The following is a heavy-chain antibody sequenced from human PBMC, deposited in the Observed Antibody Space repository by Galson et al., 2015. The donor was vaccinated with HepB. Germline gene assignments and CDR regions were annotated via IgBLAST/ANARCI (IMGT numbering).Heavy chain of an antibody. Sequence: SLRLSCAASGFTFSSYGMHWVRQAPGKGLEWVAVISYDGSNKYYADSVKGRFTISRDNSKNTLYLQMNSLRAEDTAVYYCAKDSLMFRIAAAAPGDYWGQGTLVTVSS. CDR2: ISYDGSNK. CDR3: AKDSLMFRIAAAAPGDY. CDR1: GFTFSSYG. V-gene: IGHV3-30*18. J-gene: IGHJ4*02. D-gene: IGHD6-13*01.